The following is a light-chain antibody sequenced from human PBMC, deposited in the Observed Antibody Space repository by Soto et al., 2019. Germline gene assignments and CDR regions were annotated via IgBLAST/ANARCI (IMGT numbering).Light chain of an antibody. CDR1: QSVSSTY. Sequence: EIVLTQSPGALSLSPGERATLSCRVSQSVSSTYLGWYQQKPGQAPRHLIYGTSNRASGIPDRFSGSGSGTDFTLTISRLEPEDFAVYYCQQYGSSPPDTFGQGTKLEIK. J-gene: IGKJ2*01. CDR3: QQYGSSPPDT. V-gene: IGKV3-20*01. CDR2: GTS.